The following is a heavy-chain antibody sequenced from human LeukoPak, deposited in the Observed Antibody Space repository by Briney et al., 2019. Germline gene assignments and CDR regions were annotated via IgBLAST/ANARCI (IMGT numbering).Heavy chain of an antibody. V-gene: IGHV4-4*08. CDR1: GGSITGYH. Sequence: SETLSLTCTVSGGSITGYHWSWIRQPPGKGLEWIGYIYSSETTNYKPSLKSRVTISADTSKNQISLKLTSVTAADTAIYYCARRNDFHIWGQGTMVTVSS. CDR3: ARRNDFHI. CDR2: IYSSETT. J-gene: IGHJ3*02.